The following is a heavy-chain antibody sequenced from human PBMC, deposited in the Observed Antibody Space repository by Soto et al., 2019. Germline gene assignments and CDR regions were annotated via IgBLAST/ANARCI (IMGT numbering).Heavy chain of an antibody. CDR2: ISGSGGST. J-gene: IGHJ5*02. Sequence: GGSLRLSCAASGFTFSSYAMSWVRQAPGKGLEWVSAISGSGGSTYYADSVKGRFTISRDNSKNTLYLQMNSLRAEDTAVYYCAKELSITIFGVVIRGWFDPWGQGTLVTVSS. CDR1: GFTFSSYA. D-gene: IGHD3-3*01. V-gene: IGHV3-23*01. CDR3: AKELSITIFGVVIRGWFDP.